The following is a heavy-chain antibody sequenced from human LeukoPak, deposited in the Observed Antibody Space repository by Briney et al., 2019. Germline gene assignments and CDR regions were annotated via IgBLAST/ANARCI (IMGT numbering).Heavy chain of an antibody. Sequence: GGSLRLSCAASGFTVSSNYMSWVRQAPGKGLEWVSIIYSGGSIYYADSVKGRFTISRDNSKNTLYLQMNNLRAEDTGVYYCAREEMTTVTVGFFDYWGQGALVTVS. V-gene: IGHV3-66*01. CDR2: IYSGGSI. CDR1: GFTVSSNY. J-gene: IGHJ4*02. CDR3: AREEMTTVTVGFFDY. D-gene: IGHD4-17*01.